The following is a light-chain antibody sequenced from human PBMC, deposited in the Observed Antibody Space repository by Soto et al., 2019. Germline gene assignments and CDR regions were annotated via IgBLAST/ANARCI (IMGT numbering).Light chain of an antibody. CDR1: SSDVGGYNY. CDR3: SSYTRSSTVV. Sequence: QPVLTQPASVSGSPGQSITISCTGTSSDVGGYNYVSWYQQHPGKAPKLMIYEVSNRPSGVSNRFSGSKSGNTASLTIPGLQAEDEADYYCSSYTRSSTVVFGGGTKLTVL. CDR2: EVS. J-gene: IGLJ2*01. V-gene: IGLV2-14*01.